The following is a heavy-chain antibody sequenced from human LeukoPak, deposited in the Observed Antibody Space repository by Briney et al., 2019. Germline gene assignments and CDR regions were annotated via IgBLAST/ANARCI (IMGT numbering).Heavy chain of an antibody. V-gene: IGHV3-66*01. J-gene: IGHJ4*02. Sequence: GGSLRLSCAASGFTVSSNYMSWVRQAPGKGLEWVSVIYSGGSTYYADSVKGRFTISRDNSKNTLYLQMNSLRAEDTAVYYCAVDCSGGSCYPGGFDYWGQGTLVTVSS. D-gene: IGHD2-15*01. CDR2: IYSGGST. CDR1: GFTVSSNY. CDR3: AVDCSGGSCYPGGFDY.